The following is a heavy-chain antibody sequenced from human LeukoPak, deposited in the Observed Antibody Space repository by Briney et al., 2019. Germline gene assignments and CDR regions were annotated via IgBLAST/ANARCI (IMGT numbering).Heavy chain of an antibody. CDR1: GFTFSTYS. CDR3: ARGYFDNFDY. J-gene: IGHJ4*02. V-gene: IGHV3-21*01. CDR2: ISSSSTYI. D-gene: IGHD3-9*01. Sequence: PWGSLRLSCAASGFTFSTYSMNWVRQAPGKGLEWVSSISSSSTYIYYADSLKGRLTISRDNAKNSLYLQMNSLRAEDTAVYYCARGYFDNFDYWGQGTLVTVSS.